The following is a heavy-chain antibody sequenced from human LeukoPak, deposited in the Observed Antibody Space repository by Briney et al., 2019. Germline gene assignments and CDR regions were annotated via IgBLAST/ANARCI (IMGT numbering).Heavy chain of an antibody. Sequence: PGGSLRLSCAASGFTFSYYSMNWVRQAPGKGLEWVSSISGGSTYIYYADSVKGRFTISRDNAKNSLYMQMNSLRAEDTAVYYCAKLVTHFDYWGQGTLVTVSS. V-gene: IGHV3-21*04. CDR3: AKLVTHFDY. J-gene: IGHJ4*02. CDR2: ISGGSTYI. CDR1: GFTFSYYS. D-gene: IGHD4-23*01.